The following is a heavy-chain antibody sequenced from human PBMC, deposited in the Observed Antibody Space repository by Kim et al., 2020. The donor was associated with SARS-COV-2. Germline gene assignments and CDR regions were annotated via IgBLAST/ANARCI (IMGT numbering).Heavy chain of an antibody. CDR3: TGAGLTSDS. CDR2: INSKASGGTT. Sequence: GGSLRLSCTASGFTFGNYSMSWFRQAPGKGLEWVGFINSKASGGTTEYAASGKGRFTISRDDSKSIANLQMNSLKTEDTAGYYCTGAGLTSDSWGQGTLVTVSS. J-gene: IGHJ4*02. D-gene: IGHD6-13*01. V-gene: IGHV3-49*03. CDR1: GFTFGNYS.